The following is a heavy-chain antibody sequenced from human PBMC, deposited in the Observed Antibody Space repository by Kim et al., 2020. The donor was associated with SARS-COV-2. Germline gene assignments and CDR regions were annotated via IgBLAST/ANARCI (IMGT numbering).Heavy chain of an antibody. J-gene: IGHJ4*02. CDR3: ARHKGDIVATKYFDY. V-gene: IGHV4-59*08. D-gene: IGHD5-12*01. Sequence: SLKSRVTISVDTSKNQFSLKLSSVTAADTAVYYCARHKGDIVATKYFDYWGQGTLVTVSS.